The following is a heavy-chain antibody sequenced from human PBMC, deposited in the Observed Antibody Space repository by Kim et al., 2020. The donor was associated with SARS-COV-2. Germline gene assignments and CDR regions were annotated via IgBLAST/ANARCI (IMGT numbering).Heavy chain of an antibody. CDR2: ISFSGTST. J-gene: IGHJ4*02. CDR3: ANRITETTSSY. Sequence: GGSLRLSCAASGFTLSTYAMSWVRQAPGKGLEWVSTISFSGTSTYYADSVKGRFTISRDNSKNTLYLQMNSLRAEDTAVYYCANRITETTSSYWGQGTLVTVSS. V-gene: IGHV3-23*01. CDR1: GFTLSTYA. D-gene: IGHD1-20*01.